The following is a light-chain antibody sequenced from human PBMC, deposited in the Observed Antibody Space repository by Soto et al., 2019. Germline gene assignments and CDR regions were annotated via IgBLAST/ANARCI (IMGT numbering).Light chain of an antibody. J-gene: IGKJ1*01. Sequence: DIVMTQSPATLSVSPGERATLSCRASRTVDTNLAWYQQKPGQAPRLLIYYTSTRATGIPARFSGSGSGKEFTLTISRLEPEDFTVYYCHHYETFGQGTKVDIK. V-gene: IGKV3-15*01. CDR2: YTS. CDR3: HHYET. CDR1: RTVDTN.